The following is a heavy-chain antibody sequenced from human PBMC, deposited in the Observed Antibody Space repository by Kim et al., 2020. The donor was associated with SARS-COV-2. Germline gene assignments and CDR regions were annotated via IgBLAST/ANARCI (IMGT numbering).Heavy chain of an antibody. Sequence: KGRVTISRDNAKNSLYLQMNSLRAEDTAVYSCARDFGPVTGTSWGNWFDPWGQGTLVTVSS. D-gene: IGHD1-7*01. V-gene: IGHV3-11*05. J-gene: IGHJ5*02. CDR3: ARDFGPVTGTSWGNWFDP.